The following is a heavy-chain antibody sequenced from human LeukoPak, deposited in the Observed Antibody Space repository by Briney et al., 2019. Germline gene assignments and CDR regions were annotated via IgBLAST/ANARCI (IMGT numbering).Heavy chain of an antibody. J-gene: IGHJ4*02. CDR3: AEMGPYGGNSFDY. V-gene: IGHV3-23*01. CDR2: ISGSGGST. D-gene: IGHD4-23*01. CDR1: GFTFSSYG. Sequence: PGGTLRLSCAASGFTFSSYGMSWVRQAPGKGLEWVSAISGSGGSTYYADSVKGRFTISRDNSKNTLYLQMNSMRAEDTAVYYCAEMGPYGGNSFDYWGQGTLVTVST.